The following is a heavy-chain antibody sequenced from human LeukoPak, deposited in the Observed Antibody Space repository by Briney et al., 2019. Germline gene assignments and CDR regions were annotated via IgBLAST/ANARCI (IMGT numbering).Heavy chain of an antibody. V-gene: IGHV3-74*01. Sequence: PGGSLRLSCAASGFTFSSYWMHWVRQAPGKGLVWLSRINTDGTTTNYADFVKGRFTISRDNAKNTVYLQMNSLRAEDTAVYYCASADYTYGVDFWGQGTLVTVSS. D-gene: IGHD5-18*01. CDR2: INTDGTTT. CDR1: GFTFSSYW. CDR3: ASADYTYGVDF. J-gene: IGHJ4*02.